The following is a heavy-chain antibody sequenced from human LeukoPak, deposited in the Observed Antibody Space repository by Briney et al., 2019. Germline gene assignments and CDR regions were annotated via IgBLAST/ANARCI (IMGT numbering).Heavy chain of an antibody. J-gene: IGHJ3*02. CDR1: GFPFSSYG. V-gene: IGHV3-33*01. CDR2: TWYDGSKK. CDR3: ARIYCGGDCLDAAPLSDAFDI. D-gene: IGHD2-21*02. Sequence: GGSLRLSCAASGFPFSSYGMHWVRQAPGKGLEWVAVTWYDGSKKYYGDSVKGRFTTSRDNSKNTLYLQVNSLRAEDTAVYYCARIYCGGDCLDAAPLSDAFDIWGQGTMVTVSS.